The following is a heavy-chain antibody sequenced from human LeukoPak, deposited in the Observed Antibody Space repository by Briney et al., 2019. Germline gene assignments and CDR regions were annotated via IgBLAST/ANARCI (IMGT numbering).Heavy chain of an antibody. CDR1: GGSISSSSYY. CDR2: IYYSGST. J-gene: IGHJ5*02. Sequence: PSETLSLTCTVSGGSISSSSYYWGWIRQAPGKGLEWIGSIYYSGSTYYNPSLKSRVTISVDTSKNQFSLKLSSVTAADTAVYYCARELDCSSTSCLLGDWFDPWGQGTLVTVSS. V-gene: IGHV4-39*07. CDR3: ARELDCSSTSCLLGDWFDP. D-gene: IGHD2-2*01.